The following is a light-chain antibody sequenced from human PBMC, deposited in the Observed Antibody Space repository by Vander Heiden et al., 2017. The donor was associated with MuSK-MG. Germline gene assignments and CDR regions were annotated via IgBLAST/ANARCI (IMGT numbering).Light chain of an antibody. V-gene: IGKV3-15*01. J-gene: IGKJ5*01. CDR2: DAS. CDR1: QGLSTT. CDR3: QQYNTWPDT. Sequence: EIVMTQSPATLSVSPGERASLSCRASQGLSTTLAWYQQKPGRAPRLLIYDASTRAIGIPARFGGSGSGTEFTLTISSLQSEDFAVYYCQQYNTWPDTFGQGTRLEIK.